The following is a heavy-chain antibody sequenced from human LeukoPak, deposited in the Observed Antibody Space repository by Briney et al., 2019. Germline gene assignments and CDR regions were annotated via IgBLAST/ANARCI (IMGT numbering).Heavy chain of an antibody. CDR1: GYSISSGYY. V-gene: IGHV4-38-2*02. Sequence: SETLSLTCTVSGYSISSGYYWGWIRQPPGKGLEWIGSIYHSGSTYYNPSLKSRVTISVDTSKNQFSLKLSSVTAADTAVYYCARDSSGWWLGNWFDPWGQGTLVTVSS. CDR3: ARDSSGWWLGNWFDP. CDR2: IYHSGST. D-gene: IGHD6-19*01. J-gene: IGHJ5*02.